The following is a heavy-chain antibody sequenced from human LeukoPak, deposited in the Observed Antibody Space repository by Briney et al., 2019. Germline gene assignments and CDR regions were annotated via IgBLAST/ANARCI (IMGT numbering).Heavy chain of an antibody. D-gene: IGHD3-9*01. Sequence: PGGSLRLSCVASGFTFTTYEMNWVRQAPGKGLEWVAYISAGSSVIYYADSVKGRFTISRDNAKNSRYLQMGSLRADDTAVYYCASLTQTATSEDYWGQGTLVSVSS. CDR1: GFTFTTYE. J-gene: IGHJ4*02. CDR3: ASLTQTATSEDY. V-gene: IGHV3-48*03. CDR2: ISAGSSVI.